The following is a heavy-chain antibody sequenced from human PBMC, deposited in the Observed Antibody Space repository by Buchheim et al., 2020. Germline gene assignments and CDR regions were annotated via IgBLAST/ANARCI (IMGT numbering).Heavy chain of an antibody. CDR3: ARDYYDSSGYYSEGAYYYYGMDV. V-gene: IGHV3-33*01. D-gene: IGHD3-22*01. CDR1: GFTFSSYG. J-gene: IGHJ6*02. CDR2: IWYDGSNK. Sequence: QVQLVESGGGVVQPGRSLRLSCAASGFTFSSYGMHWVRQAPGKGLEWVAVIWYDGSNKYYADSVKGRFTISRDNSKNTLYLQMNSLRAEDTAVYYCARDYYDSSGYYSEGAYYYYGMDVWGQGTT.